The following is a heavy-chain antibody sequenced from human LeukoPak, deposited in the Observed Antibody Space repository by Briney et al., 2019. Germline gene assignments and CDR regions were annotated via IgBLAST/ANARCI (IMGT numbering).Heavy chain of an antibody. J-gene: IGHJ6*03. CDR2: IYTSGST. CDR1: GVSISSYY. V-gene: IGHV4-4*07. Sequence: KPSETLSLTCTVSGVSISSYYWSWIRQPAGKGLEWIGRIYTSGSTNYNPSLKSRVTMSVDTSKNQFSLKLSSVTAADTAVYYCASSPGVPARPRRWDMDVWGKGTTVTVSS. CDR3: ASSPGVPARPRRWDMDV. D-gene: IGHD6-6*01.